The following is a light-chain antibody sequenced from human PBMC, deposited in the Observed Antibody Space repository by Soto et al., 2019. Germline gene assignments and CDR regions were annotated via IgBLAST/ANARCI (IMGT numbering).Light chain of an antibody. CDR2: GTS. J-gene: IGKJ4*01. CDR1: QSISSN. Sequence: EIVMTQSPATLSVSPGERATLFCRASQSISSNLAWYQQKAGQAPRLLIYGTSTRATGIADRFSGSGSGTEFTLTISSPQSEDFGIYYCQQYNNWPPLTFGGGTKVEIK. CDR3: QQYNNWPPLT. V-gene: IGKV3-15*01.